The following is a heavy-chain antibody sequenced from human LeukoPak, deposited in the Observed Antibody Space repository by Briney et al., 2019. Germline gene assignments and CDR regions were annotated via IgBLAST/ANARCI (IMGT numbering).Heavy chain of an antibody. CDR1: GFTFSSYS. Sequence: TGGSLRLSCAASGFTFSSYSMKWVRQAPGKGLEGVSSISSSRSYIYYADSVKGRFTISRDNAQNLLYLQMNSLRAEDTAVYFCAKSTRAVMAMMDVWGKGTTVTVSS. V-gene: IGHV3-21*01. J-gene: IGHJ6*04. CDR2: ISSSRSYI. D-gene: IGHD3-16*01. CDR3: AKSTRAVMAMMDV.